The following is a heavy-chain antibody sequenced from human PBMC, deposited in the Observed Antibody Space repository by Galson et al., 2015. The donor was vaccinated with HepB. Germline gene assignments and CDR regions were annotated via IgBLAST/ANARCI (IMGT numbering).Heavy chain of an antibody. J-gene: IGHJ2*01. V-gene: IGHV3-9*01. CDR3: AKDLAAAGTIHWYFDL. D-gene: IGHD6-13*01. CDR1: GFTFDDYA. CDR2: ISWNSGSI. Sequence: SLRLSCAASGFTFDDYAMHWVRQAPGKGLEWVSGISWNSGSIGYADSVKGRFTISRDNAKNSLYLQMSSLRAEDTALYYCAKDLAAAGTIHWYFDLWGRGTLVTVSS.